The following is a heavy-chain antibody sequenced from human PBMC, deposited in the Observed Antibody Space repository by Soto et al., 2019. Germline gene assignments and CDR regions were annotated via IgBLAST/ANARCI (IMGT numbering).Heavy chain of an antibody. D-gene: IGHD3-16*01. CDR1: GFTFSTYD. J-gene: IGHJ6*04. V-gene: IGHV3-13*01. Sequence: GGSLRLSCAASGFTFSTYDMHWVRQATGKGLEWVSAIGTVGDTYYLGSVKGRFTISRENAKNSLYLQMNSLRAGDTAVYYCARSEGRPRRGMDVWGKGTTVPVSS. CDR2: IGTVGDT. CDR3: ARSEGRPRRGMDV.